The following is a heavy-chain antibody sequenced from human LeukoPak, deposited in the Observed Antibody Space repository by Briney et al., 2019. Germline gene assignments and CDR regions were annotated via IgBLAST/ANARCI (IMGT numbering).Heavy chain of an antibody. D-gene: IGHD3-10*01. Sequence: SETLSLTCTVSGGSISSGSYYWSWIRQPAGKGLEWIGRIYTSGSTNYNPSLKSRVTISVDKSKNQFSLKLYSMTAADTAVYYCAKIIESYYYGSGSYYGRTPYFDYWGQGTLVTVSS. CDR3: AKIIESYYYGSGSYYGRTPYFDY. J-gene: IGHJ4*02. CDR1: GGSISSGSYY. CDR2: IYTSGST. V-gene: IGHV4-61*02.